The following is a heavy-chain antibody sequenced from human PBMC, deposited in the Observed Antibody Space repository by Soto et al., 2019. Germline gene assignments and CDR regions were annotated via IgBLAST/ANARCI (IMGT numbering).Heavy chain of an antibody. J-gene: IGHJ6*02. CDR3: ARDTIFGVVTPFPTYYYGMDV. D-gene: IGHD3-3*01. Sequence: ASVNVSCNASAYTFTSYASHWVRQAPGQRLEWMGGTNPSNGKAKYAQKFQGRVTITADESTSTAYMELSSLRSEDTAVYYCARDTIFGVVTPFPTYYYGMDVWGQGTTVTVSS. CDR2: TNPSNGKA. CDR1: AYTFTSYA. V-gene: IGHV1-3*01.